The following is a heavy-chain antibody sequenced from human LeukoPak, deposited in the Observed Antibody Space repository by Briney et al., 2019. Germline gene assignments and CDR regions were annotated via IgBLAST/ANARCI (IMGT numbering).Heavy chain of an antibody. D-gene: IGHD2-8*02. CDR2: ISGSGDTT. CDR1: GFTFSNYD. V-gene: IGHV3-23*01. J-gene: IGHJ4*02. CDR3: ANAIAQGIVLPGNY. Sequence: GGSLRLSCAASGFTFSNYDMSWGRQAPGKGLEWVSAISGSGDTTYYADSVKGRFTISRDNSKNTLYLQTNSLRAAATALYYCANAIAQGIVLPGNYWGQGTLVTVSS.